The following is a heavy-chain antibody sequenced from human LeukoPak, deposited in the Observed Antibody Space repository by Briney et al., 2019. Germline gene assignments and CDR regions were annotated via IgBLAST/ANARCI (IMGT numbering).Heavy chain of an antibody. CDR2: IYYSGST. J-gene: IGHJ4*02. D-gene: IGHD7-27*01. Sequence: PSETLSLTCTVSGGSISSYYWSWIRQPPGKGLEWIGYIYYSGSTNYNPSLKSRVTISLDTSKNQFSLKLSSVTAADTAVYYCARATPTGDCDYWGQGTLVTVSS. CDR3: ARATPTGDCDY. CDR1: GGSISSYY. V-gene: IGHV4-59*12.